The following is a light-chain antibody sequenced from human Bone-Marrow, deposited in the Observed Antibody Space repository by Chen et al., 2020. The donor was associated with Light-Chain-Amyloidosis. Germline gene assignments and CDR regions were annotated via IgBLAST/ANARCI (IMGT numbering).Light chain of an antibody. CDR3: QSADSSGTYEVI. V-gene: IGLV3-25*03. Sequence: SYELTQPPSASVSPGQPARITFSGDDLPTNYAYWYQQKPGQAPVLVIHRETERPSGISERFSGSSSGTTATLTISGVQAEDEADYHCQSADSSGTYEVIFGGGTKLTVL. CDR1: DLPTNY. CDR2: RET. J-gene: IGLJ2*01.